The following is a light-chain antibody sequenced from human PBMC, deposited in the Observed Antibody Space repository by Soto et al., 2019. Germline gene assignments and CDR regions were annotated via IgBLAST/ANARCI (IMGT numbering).Light chain of an antibody. J-gene: IGLJ1*01. CDR2: EVT. Sequence: QSALTQPASVSGSPGQSITISCTGTSSDVGGYNFVSWYQQHPGKAPKLMIYEVTSRPSGVSNRFSGSKSGNTASLTISGLQAEDEADYYCNSYTTSSTLVFGTGTKSPS. V-gene: IGLV2-14*03. CDR1: SSDVGGYNF. CDR3: NSYTTSSTLV.